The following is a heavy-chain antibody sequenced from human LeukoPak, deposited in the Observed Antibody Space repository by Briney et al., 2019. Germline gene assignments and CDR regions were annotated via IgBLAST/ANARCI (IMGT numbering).Heavy chain of an antibody. Sequence: GASVKLSCKSSGYTFTGYYMHWVRQAPGQGLEWMGWINPNSGGTNYAQKFQGSVTMTRDTSINTAYMELSMLRPDDTAVYYCARGQGYFAWLLYFQDYCGQGTLVTVSS. CDR1: GYTFTGYY. D-gene: IGHD3-9*01. J-gene: IGHJ4*02. CDR3: ARGQGYFAWLLYFQDY. CDR2: INPNSGGT. V-gene: IGHV1-2*02.